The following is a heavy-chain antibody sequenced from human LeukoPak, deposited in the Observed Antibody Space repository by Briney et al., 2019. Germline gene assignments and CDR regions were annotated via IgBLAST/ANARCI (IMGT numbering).Heavy chain of an antibody. D-gene: IGHD6-19*01. CDR1: GFTFSSYG. CDR3: ARDVNSSGWYYYYGMDV. V-gene: IGHV3-33*01. CDR2: IWYDGSNK. J-gene: IGHJ6*02. Sequence: GRSLRLSCAASGFTFSSYGMHWVRQAPGKGLEWVAVIWYDGSNKYYADSVKGRFTISGDNSKNTLYLQMNSLRAEDTAVYYCARDVNSSGWYYYYGMDVWGQGPRSPSP.